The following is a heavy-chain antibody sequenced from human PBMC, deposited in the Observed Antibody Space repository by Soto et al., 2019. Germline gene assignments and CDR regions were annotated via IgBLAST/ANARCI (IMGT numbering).Heavy chain of an antibody. V-gene: IGHV1-69*01. Sequence: QVQLVQSGAEVRKPGSSVKVSCKASGGSFTSYVYSWVRQAPGQGLEWMGGILPIFGTASYAQKFQGRVTITADQPTSTAYMELSSLRSDDTAVYYCAGSSGLYSHAMDVWGQGTTVIVS. J-gene: IGHJ6*02. CDR2: ILPIFGTA. D-gene: IGHD3-22*01. CDR3: AGSSGLYSHAMDV. CDR1: GGSFTSYV.